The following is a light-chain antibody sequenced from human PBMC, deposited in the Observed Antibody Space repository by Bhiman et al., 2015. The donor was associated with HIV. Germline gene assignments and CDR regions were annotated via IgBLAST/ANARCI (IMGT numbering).Light chain of an antibody. CDR3: CSYAGSSTPWV. CDR1: SSDVGSYNF. CDR2: EVS. J-gene: IGLJ3*02. V-gene: IGLV2-23*02. Sequence: QSALTQPASVSGSPGQSITISCTGTSSDVGSYNFISWYQQHPGKVPKVMIYEVSKRPSGVSNRFSGSKSGNTASLTISGLQAEDEADYYCCSYAGSSTPWVFGGGTKLTVL.